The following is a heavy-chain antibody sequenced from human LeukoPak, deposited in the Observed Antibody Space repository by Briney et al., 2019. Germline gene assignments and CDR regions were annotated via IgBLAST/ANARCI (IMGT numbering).Heavy chain of an antibody. CDR3: TRDTRGGVSAAGPV. CDR2: IRGKAYGGTT. Sequence: GGTLRLSCAASGFTFSSYGMSWFRQAPGKGLEWVGFIRGKAYGGTTEYAASVKGRFTISRDDSKSIAYLQMNSLKTEDTAVYYCTRDTRGGVSAAGPVWGQGTLVTVSS. CDR1: GFTFSSYG. V-gene: IGHV3-49*03. D-gene: IGHD6-13*01. J-gene: IGHJ4*02.